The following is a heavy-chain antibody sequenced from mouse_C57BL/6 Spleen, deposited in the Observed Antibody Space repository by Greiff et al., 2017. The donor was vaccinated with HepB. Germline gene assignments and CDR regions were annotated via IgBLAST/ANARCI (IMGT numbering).Heavy chain of an antibody. CDR1: GFTFSSYT. CDR2: ISGGGGNT. Sequence: VQLKESGGGLVKPGGSLKLSCAASGFTFSSYTMSWVRQTPEKRLEWVATISGGGGNTYYPDSVKGRFTIARDNAKNTLYLQMSSLRSEDTALYYCARQAIYYDYDGYFDVWGTGTTVTVSS. V-gene: IGHV5-9*01. D-gene: IGHD2-4*01. J-gene: IGHJ1*03. CDR3: ARQAIYYDYDGYFDV.